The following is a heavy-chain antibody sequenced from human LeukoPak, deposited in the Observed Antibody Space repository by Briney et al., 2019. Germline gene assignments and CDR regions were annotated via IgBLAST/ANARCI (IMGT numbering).Heavy chain of an antibody. V-gene: IGHV5-51*01. J-gene: IGHJ1*01. CDR3: ARPGDMDLGGHFQD. Sequence: GESLKISCATSGYSFTSYWIAWVRQMPGQGLEWMGIVYPSDSDTRYSPSFQGQVTISVDKSSRTVYLQWSSLQASDTAIYYRARPGDMDLGGHFQDWGQGTLVTVSS. CDR2: VYPSDSDT. CDR1: GYSFTSYW. D-gene: IGHD7-27*01.